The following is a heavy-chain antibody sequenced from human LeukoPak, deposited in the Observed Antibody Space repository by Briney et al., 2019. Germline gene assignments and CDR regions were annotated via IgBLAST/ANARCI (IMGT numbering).Heavy chain of an antibody. CDR1: GGSFSGYY. CDR3: ARRYCSGGSCYSRRVGYFDY. Sequence: SETLSLTCAVYGGSFSGYYWSWIRQPSGKGLEWIGEINHSGSTNYNPSLKSRVTISVDTSKNQFSLKLSSVTAADAAVYYCARRYCSGGSCYSRRVGYFDYWGQGTLVTVSS. V-gene: IGHV4-34*01. CDR2: INHSGST. J-gene: IGHJ4*02. D-gene: IGHD2-15*01.